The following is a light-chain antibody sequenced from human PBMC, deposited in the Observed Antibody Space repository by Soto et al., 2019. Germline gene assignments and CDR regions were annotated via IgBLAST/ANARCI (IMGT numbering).Light chain of an antibody. CDR3: SSYTNSSTRV. CDR2: EVS. CDR1: SSDVGIYNY. Sequence: QSVLTQPASVSGSPGQSIAISCTGSSSDVGIYNYVSWYQQHPGKVPKLIIYEVSNRPSGVSNRFSGSKSGNTASLTISGLQAEDEADYYCSSYTNSSTRVFGNGTKVTV. V-gene: IGLV2-14*01. J-gene: IGLJ1*01.